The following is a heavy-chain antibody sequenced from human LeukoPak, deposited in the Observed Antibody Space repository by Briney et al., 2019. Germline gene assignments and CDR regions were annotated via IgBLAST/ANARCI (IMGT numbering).Heavy chain of an antibody. J-gene: IGHJ6*03. CDR1: GYIFTDYY. CDR2: INPNSGGT. Sequence: ASVKVSCKASGYIFTDYYMHWVRQAPGQERGWVGRINPNSGGTNYAQKFQGRVTMTRDTAITTAYMELSRLRSDDTAVYYCARDGSYNWNRAAVYYYMDVWGKGITVTVSS. D-gene: IGHD1/OR15-1a*01. V-gene: IGHV1/OR15-1*04. CDR3: ARDGSYNWNRAAVYYYMDV.